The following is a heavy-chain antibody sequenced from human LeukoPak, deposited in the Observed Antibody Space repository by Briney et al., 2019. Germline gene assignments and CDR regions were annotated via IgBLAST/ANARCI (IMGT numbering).Heavy chain of an antibody. CDR1: GGSISSRNW. V-gene: IGHV4-4*02. CDR3: ARSGYGNYYYYSYMDV. Sequence: SGTLSLTCAVSGGSISSRNWWTWVRQPPGKGLESIGSIYYSGSTYYNPSLKSRVTISVDTSKNQFSLKLSSVTAADTAVYYCARSGYGNYYYYSYMDVWGKGTTVTVSS. CDR2: IYYSGST. D-gene: IGHD4-11*01. J-gene: IGHJ6*03.